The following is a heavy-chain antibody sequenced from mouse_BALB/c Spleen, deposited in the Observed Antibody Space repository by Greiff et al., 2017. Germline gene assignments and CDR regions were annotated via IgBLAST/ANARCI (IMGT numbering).Heavy chain of an antibody. D-gene: IGHD1-2*01. CDR1: GYSITSDYA. CDR3: ARSYYGQNWYFDV. Sequence: EVQLQQSGPGLVKPSQSLSLTCTVTGYSITSDYAWNWIRQFPGNKLEWMGYISYSGSTSYNPSLKSRISITRDTSKNQFFLQLNSVTTEDTATYYCARSYYGQNWYFDVWGAGTTVTVSS. CDR2: ISYSGST. J-gene: IGHJ1*01. V-gene: IGHV3-2*02.